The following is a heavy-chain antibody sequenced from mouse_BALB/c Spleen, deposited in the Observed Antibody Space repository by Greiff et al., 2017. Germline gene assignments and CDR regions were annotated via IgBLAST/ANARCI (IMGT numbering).Heavy chain of an antibody. CDR1: GYTFTSYY. V-gene: IGHV1S81*02. CDR2: INPSNGGT. CDR3: TRWFAY. Sequence: VQLHQSGAELVKPGASVKLSCKASGYTFTSYYMYWVKQRPGQGLEWIGEINPSNGGTNFNEKFKSKATLTVDKSSSTAYMQLSSLTSEDSAVYYCTRWFAYWGQGTLVTVSA. J-gene: IGHJ3*01.